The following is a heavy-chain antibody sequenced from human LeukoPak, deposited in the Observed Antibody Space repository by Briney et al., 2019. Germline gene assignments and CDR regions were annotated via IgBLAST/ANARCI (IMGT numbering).Heavy chain of an antibody. J-gene: IGHJ4*02. Sequence: GGSLRLSCVAFGFTLSSYAMHWVRQAPGKGLERVAFIRYDGSLKNYADSVKGRFTISRDNSKNTLYLQMNSLRGDDTAVYYCANLPLYDSSGPEDYWGQGTLVTVSS. V-gene: IGHV3-30*02. CDR3: ANLPLYDSSGPEDY. CDR1: GFTLSSYA. D-gene: IGHD3-22*01. CDR2: IRYDGSLK.